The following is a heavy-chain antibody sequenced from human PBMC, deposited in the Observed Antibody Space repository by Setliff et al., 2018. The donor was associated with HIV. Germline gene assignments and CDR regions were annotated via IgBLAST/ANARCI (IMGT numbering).Heavy chain of an antibody. CDR1: GFTFSTSA. CDR2: IVVGSANT. J-gene: IGHJ4*02. V-gene: IGHV1-58*01. Sequence: GASVKVSCKASGFTFSTSAVQWVRQVRGQRLEWIGWIVVGSANTNYAQKLQERVTITRDMSRSTVYMELSSLRSEDTAVYYCARSQTTMTTNGYAYWGQGTLVTVSS. D-gene: IGHD4-17*01. CDR3: ARSQTTMTTNGYAY.